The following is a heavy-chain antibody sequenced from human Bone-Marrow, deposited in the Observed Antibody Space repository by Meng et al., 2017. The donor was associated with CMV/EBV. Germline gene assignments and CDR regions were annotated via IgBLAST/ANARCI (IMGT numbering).Heavy chain of an antibody. CDR2: ISSSSSYI. Sequence: GESLKISCAASGFTFSSYSMNWVRQAPGKGLEWVSSISSSSSYIYYADSVKGRFTISRDNAKNSLYLQMNSLRAEDTAVYYCARDPIYYDFWSGYLRGDYYYYGMDVWGQGTTVTFSS. CDR3: ARDPIYYDFWSGYLRGDYYYYGMDV. V-gene: IGHV3-21*01. CDR1: GFTFSSYS. D-gene: IGHD3-3*01. J-gene: IGHJ6*02.